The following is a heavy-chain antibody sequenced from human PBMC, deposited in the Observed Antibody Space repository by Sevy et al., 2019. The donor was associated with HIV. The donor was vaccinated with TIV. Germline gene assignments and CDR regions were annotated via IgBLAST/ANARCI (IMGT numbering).Heavy chain of an antibody. D-gene: IGHD1-26*01. J-gene: IGHJ4*02. Sequence: ASVKVSCKASGYTFTSYAMHWVRQAPGQRLEWMGWINAGNGNTKYSQKFQGRVTITRDTSASIAYMELSSLRSEDTAVYYCARDRVVGATRAVFGYWGQGTLVTVSS. CDR3: ARDRVVGATRAVFGY. CDR1: GYTFTSYA. CDR2: INAGNGNT. V-gene: IGHV1-3*01.